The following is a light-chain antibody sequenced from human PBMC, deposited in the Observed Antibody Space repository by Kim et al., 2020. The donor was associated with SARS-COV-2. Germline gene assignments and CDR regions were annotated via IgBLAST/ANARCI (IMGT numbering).Light chain of an antibody. V-gene: IGKV1-5*03. CDR2: KAS. CDR3: LRYNDYSGT. CDR1: QSVSDW. Sequence: DIQMTQSPSILSASVGDRVTITCRAIQSVSDWLAWYQQKPGKAPKLLIYKASSLQSGVPSRFSGSGSGTEFTLTISSLQPDDFAIYYCLRYNDYSGTFGQGTKLEIK. J-gene: IGKJ2*01.